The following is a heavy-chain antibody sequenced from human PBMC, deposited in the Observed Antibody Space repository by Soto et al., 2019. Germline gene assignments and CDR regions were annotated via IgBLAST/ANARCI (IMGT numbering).Heavy chain of an antibody. CDR3: ARDVGDESITYNDAFDI. Sequence: QVQLVQSAAEVKKPGASVKVSCKASGYSFSTYEINWLRQAPGQGLEWMGWVSAYRGYTDYAEKFQDRVTMTTDTAKSTAYMELRSLRYDDTAVYYCARDVGDESITYNDAFDIWGQGTMVTVSS. D-gene: IGHD3-10*01. CDR2: VSAYRGYT. CDR1: GYSFSTYE. V-gene: IGHV1-18*01. J-gene: IGHJ3*02.